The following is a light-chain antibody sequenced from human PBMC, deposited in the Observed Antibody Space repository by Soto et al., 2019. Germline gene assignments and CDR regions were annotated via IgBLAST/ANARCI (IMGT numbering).Light chain of an antibody. CDR2: TAS. V-gene: IGKV1-5*03. CDR3: QQHNSYPLT. Sequence: DIQMTQSPSTLSASVGDRVTITCRASQSISTWLAWYQQKPGKAPKLLIYTASNLERGVASRFSGSGSGTEFTLTISSLQPDDFATYYCQQHNSYPLTFGQGTKVEIK. J-gene: IGKJ1*01. CDR1: QSISTW.